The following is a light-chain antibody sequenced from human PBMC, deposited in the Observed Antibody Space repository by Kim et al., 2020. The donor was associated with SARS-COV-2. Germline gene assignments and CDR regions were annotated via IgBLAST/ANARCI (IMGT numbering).Light chain of an antibody. V-gene: IGLV2-14*03. J-gene: IGLJ2*01. Sequence: GQSITISCTGTSSDVGGYNYVSWYQQHPGKAPKLMIYDVSNRPPGVSNRFSGSKSGNTASLTISGLQAEDEADYYCSSYTSSSIVVFGGGTQLTVL. CDR3: SSYTSSSIVV. CDR1: SSDVGGYNY. CDR2: DVS.